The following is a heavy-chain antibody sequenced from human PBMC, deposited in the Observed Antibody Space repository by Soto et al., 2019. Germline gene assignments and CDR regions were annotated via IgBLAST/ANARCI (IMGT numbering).Heavy chain of an antibody. CDR3: ARDRGSYALDY. CDR1: GYTFTSYG. CDR2: ISAYNGNT. J-gene: IGHJ4*02. D-gene: IGHD1-26*01. Sequence: QVQLVQSGAEVKKPGASVKVSCKASGYTFTSYGISWVRQAPGQGLEWMGWISAYNGNTNYAQKLQGRVTMTKETSTSTAYTELRSLRSDDTAVYYCARDRGSYALDYWGQGTLVTVSS. V-gene: IGHV1-18*01.